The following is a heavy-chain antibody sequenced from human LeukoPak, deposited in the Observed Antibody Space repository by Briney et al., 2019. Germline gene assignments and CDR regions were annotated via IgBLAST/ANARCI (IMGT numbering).Heavy chain of an antibody. J-gene: IGHJ4*02. CDR3: AKAGVVVPAADPNFDY. CDR2: ISGSGGST. D-gene: IGHD2-2*01. Sequence: GGSLRLSCAASGFTFSSYAMSWVRQAPGKGLEWVSAISGSGGSTYYADSVKGRFTISRDNSKDTLYLQMNSLRAEDTAVYYCAKAGVVVPAADPNFDYWGQGTLVTVPS. V-gene: IGHV3-23*01. CDR1: GFTFSSYA.